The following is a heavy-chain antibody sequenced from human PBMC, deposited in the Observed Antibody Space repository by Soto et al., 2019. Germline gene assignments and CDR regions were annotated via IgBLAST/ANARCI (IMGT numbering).Heavy chain of an antibody. CDR2: MNPNSGDT. Sequence: QVQLVQSGAEVKKPGASVKVSCKASGYTFSDHDINWVRQASGQGPEWLGWMNPNSGDTGYAQNFQGRVTMTRDTSKRTAYMELSSLRSEDTAVYYCARVGGNWNDDYFDSWCQGTLVTVSS. J-gene: IGHJ4*02. CDR1: GYTFSDHD. CDR3: ARVGGNWNDDYFDS. D-gene: IGHD1-1*01. V-gene: IGHV1-8*01.